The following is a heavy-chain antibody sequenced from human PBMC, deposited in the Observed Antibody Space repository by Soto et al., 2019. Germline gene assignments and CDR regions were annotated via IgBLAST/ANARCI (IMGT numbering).Heavy chain of an antibody. CDR3: AAENDYDSSGAA. CDR2: IVVGSGNT. Sequence: VKVSCKAAGFTINVSAVHWVRQARGQRLEWIGWIVVGSGNTNYAQKFQGRVTITRDMSTSTAYIELSRLRYEATAVYYGAAENDYDSSGAAWGQGPLVTVSS. CDR1: GFTINVSA. V-gene: IGHV1-58*01. D-gene: IGHD3-22*01. J-gene: IGHJ5*02.